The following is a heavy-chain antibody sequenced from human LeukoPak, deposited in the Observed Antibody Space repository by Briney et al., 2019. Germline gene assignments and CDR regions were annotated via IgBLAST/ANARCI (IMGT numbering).Heavy chain of an antibody. CDR1: GYSISSGYY. CDR3: ARDRRTLWH. D-gene: IGHD3-16*01. CDR2: IYRSGST. J-gene: IGHJ4*02. Sequence: SETLSLTCTVSGYSISSGYYWGWIRQPPGKGLEWIGSIYRSGSTYYNPSLKSRVTISVDTSKNQFSLKLSSVTAADTAVYYCARDRRTLWHWGQGTLVTVSS. V-gene: IGHV4-38-2*02.